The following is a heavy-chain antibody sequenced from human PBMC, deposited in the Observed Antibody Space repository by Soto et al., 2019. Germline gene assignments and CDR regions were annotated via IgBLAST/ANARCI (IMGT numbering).Heavy chain of an antibody. D-gene: IGHD3-16*02. CDR1: GFTFDDYA. CDR3: AKAHYDYIWGSYRDTDAFDI. J-gene: IGHJ3*02. CDR2: ISWNSGSI. Sequence: EVQLVESGGGLVQPGRSLRLSCAASGFTFDDYAMHWVRQAPGKGLEWVSGISWNSGSIVYADSVKGRFTISRDNAKNSLYLQMNSLRAEDTALYYCAKAHYDYIWGSYRDTDAFDIWGQGTMVTVSS. V-gene: IGHV3-9*01.